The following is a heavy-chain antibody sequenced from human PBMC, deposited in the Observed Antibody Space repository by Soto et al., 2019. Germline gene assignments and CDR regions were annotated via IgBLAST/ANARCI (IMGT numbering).Heavy chain of an antibody. CDR3: AQRLPAGGLAC. D-gene: IGHD6-13*01. Sequence: QITLKESGPTLVKPTQTLTLTCTFSGFSLITSGMGVGWIRQPPGNALEWLAPIYWDDDKRYSPSLKRRLTITKVTAKKPGVLTITNMDPVDPDTYSCAQRLPAGGLACWGQGALVTVS. J-gene: IGHJ4*02. CDR1: GFSLITSGMG. V-gene: IGHV2-5*02. CDR2: IYWDDDK.